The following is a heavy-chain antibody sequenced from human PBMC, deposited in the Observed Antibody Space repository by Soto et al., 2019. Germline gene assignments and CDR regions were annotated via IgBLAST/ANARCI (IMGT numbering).Heavy chain of an antibody. J-gene: IGHJ6*02. CDR2: IKSKTDGGTT. V-gene: IGHV3-15*07. Sequence: EVQLVESGGGLVKPGGSLRLSCAASGFTFSNAWMNWVRQAPGKGLEWVGRIKSKTDGGTTDYAAPVKGRFTISRDDSKITLYLQMNSLKTEDTAVYYCTTVGYGAAAGGYYYYYGMDVWGQGTTVTVSS. CDR1: GFTFSNAW. CDR3: TTVGYGAAAGGYYYYYGMDV. D-gene: IGHD6-13*01.